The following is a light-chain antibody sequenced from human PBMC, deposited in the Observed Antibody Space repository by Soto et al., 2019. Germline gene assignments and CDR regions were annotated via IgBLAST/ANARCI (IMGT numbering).Light chain of an antibody. CDR3: QQYYSTPRT. V-gene: IGKV4-1*01. CDR1: QSVLYSSNNENY. J-gene: IGKJ5*01. Sequence: IVMTQSPDSLAVSLGERATINCKSSQSVLYSSNNENYLAWYQQKPGQPPKLLIYWASTRESGVPDRFSGSGSGTDFTLTISSLQAGDVAVYYCQQYYSTPRTFGQGTRLEIK. CDR2: WAS.